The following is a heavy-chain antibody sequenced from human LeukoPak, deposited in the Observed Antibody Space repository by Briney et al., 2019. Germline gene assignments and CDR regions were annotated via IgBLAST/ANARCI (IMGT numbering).Heavy chain of an antibody. CDR1: GGSISSSNW. J-gene: IGHJ5*02. CDR3: ASSQAVALFDP. V-gene: IGHV4-4*02. D-gene: IGHD6-19*01. CDR2: IYHSGST. Sequence: SETLSLTCAASGGSISSSNWWSWVRQPPGKGLEWIGEIYHSGSTNYNPSLKSRVTTSVDKSKNQFSLKLSSVTAADTAVYYCASSQAVALFDPWGQGTLVTVSS.